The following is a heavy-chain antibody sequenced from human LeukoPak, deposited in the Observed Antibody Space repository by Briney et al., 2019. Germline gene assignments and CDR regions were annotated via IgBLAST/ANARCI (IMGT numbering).Heavy chain of an antibody. CDR1: GGSISSYY. D-gene: IGHD2-2*01. V-gene: IGHV4-59*01. Sequence: SETLSLTCTVSGGSISSYYWSWIRQPPGKGLEWIGYIYYNGSTNYNPSLKSRVTISVDTSKNQFSLKLSSVTAADTAVYYCAREVVAFDYWGQGTLVTVSS. J-gene: IGHJ4*02. CDR2: IYYNGST. CDR3: AREVVAFDY.